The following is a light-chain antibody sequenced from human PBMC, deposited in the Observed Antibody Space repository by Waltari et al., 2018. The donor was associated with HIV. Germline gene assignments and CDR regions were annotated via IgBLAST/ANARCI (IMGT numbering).Light chain of an antibody. CDR2: LAS. J-gene: IGKJ1*01. Sequence: DIAMIQSPDSLAVSPGEPASISCRSSQSLLHNNGHNYLDWYIQRPGQAPELLIYLASRRASGVPDRIAGSGSGIDFILKISRVEPEDVGVYYCMHGQQTPVFGQGTQVEV. CDR1: QSLLHNNGHNY. CDR3: MHGQQTPV. V-gene: IGKV2-28*01.